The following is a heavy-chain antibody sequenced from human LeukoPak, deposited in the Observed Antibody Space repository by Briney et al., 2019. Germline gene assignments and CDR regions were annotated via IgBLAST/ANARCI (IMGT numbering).Heavy chain of an antibody. CDR1: GFTFSSYS. J-gene: IGHJ5*02. CDR3: ARGLHYDFWSGDNWFDP. CDR2: ISSSSSYI. Sequence: GGSLRLSCAASGFTFSSYSMNWVRQAPGKGLEWVSSISSSSSYIYYADSVKGRFTISRDNAKNSLYLQMNSLRAEDTAVYYCARGLHYDFWSGDNWFDPWGQGTLVTVSS. D-gene: IGHD3-3*01. V-gene: IGHV3-21*01.